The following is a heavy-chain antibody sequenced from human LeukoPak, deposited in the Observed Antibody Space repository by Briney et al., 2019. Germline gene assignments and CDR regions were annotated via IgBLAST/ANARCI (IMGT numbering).Heavy chain of an antibody. D-gene: IGHD1-1*01. J-gene: IGHJ4*02. Sequence: GGSLRLSCTASGFPFIEYSMNWVRQVPGKGLEWIAYIGIDSGNTKYADSVRGRFTISADKAKNSLYLQMNSLRVEDTAVYYCARDHNYTFDNWGQGTLVSVAS. CDR3: ARDHNYTFDN. V-gene: IGHV3-48*01. CDR2: IGIDSGNT. CDR1: GFPFIEYS.